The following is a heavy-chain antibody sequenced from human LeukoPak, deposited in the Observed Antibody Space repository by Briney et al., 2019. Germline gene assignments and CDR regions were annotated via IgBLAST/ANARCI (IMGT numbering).Heavy chain of an antibody. CDR1: GFTFSNFW. Sequence: GGSLRLSCTASGFTFSNFWMGWVRQAPGKGLEWVANIKQDETEKFYLGSVKGRFTISRDNAKNSLYLQMNSLRAEDTAVYYCAKPIYYDSSGRYYFDYWGQGTLVTVSS. CDR2: IKQDETEK. CDR3: AKPIYYDSSGRYYFDY. V-gene: IGHV3-7*03. J-gene: IGHJ4*02. D-gene: IGHD3-22*01.